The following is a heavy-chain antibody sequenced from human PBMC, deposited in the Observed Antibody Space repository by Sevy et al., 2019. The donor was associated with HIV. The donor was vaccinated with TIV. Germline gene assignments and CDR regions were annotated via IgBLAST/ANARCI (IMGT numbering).Heavy chain of an antibody. CDR1: GFTFSSYA. J-gene: IGHJ4*02. D-gene: IGHD3-22*01. CDR2: ISSNGGST. Sequence: GWSLRLSCSASGFTFSSYAMHWVRQAPGKGLEYVSAISSNGGSTYYADSVKGRFTISRDNSKNTLYLQMSSLRAEDTAVYYCVKDRGDTMMDYFDYWGQGTLVTVSS. V-gene: IGHV3-64D*06. CDR3: VKDRGDTMMDYFDY.